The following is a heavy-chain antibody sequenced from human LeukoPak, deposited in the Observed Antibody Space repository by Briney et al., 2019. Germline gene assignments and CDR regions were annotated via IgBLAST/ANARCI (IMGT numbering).Heavy chain of an antibody. V-gene: IGHV4-38-2*02. CDR2: IYHSGST. CDR3: ARDLSNRGRDYYYYMDV. D-gene: IGHD7-27*01. Sequence: SETLSLTCTVSGYSISSGYYWGWIRQPPGKGLEWIGSIYHSGSTNYNPSLKSRVTMSVDTSKNQFSLKLSSVTAADTAVYYCARDLSNRGRDYYYYMDVWGKGTTVTVSS. J-gene: IGHJ6*03. CDR1: GYSISSGYY.